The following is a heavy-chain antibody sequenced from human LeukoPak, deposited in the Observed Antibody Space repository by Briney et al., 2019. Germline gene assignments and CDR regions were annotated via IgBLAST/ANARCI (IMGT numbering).Heavy chain of an antibody. CDR3: AKGTSDWYRFEF. V-gene: IGHV3-23*01. CDR1: GFTFGKHA. CDR2: ISDSGGTT. Sequence: GGSLRLSCAASGFTFGKHAMSWVRQAPGQGLEWVSGISDSGGTTYYPDSVRGRFTISRDISKSTLYLQMNSLRADDTAVYYCAKGTSDWYRFEFWGQGTLVTVSS. J-gene: IGHJ4*02. D-gene: IGHD6-19*01.